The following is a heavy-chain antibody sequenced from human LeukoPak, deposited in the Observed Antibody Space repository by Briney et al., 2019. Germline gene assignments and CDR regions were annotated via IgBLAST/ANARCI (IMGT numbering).Heavy chain of an antibody. V-gene: IGHV3-23*01. Sequence: GGSLRLSCAASGFTFSSYGMSWVRQAPGKGLEWVSAISGSGGSTYYADSVKGRFTISRDNSKNTLYLQMNSLRAEETAVYYCAKELPYYGSGLYFDYWGQGTLVTVSS. CDR2: ISGSGGST. CDR1: GFTFSSYG. J-gene: IGHJ4*02. CDR3: AKELPYYGSGLYFDY. D-gene: IGHD3-10*01.